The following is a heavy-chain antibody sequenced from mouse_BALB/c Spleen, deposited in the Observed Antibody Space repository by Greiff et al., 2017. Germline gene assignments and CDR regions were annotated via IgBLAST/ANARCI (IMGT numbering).Heavy chain of an antibody. Sequence: EVQLVESGGGLVKPGGSLKLSCAASGFTFSSYTMSWVRQTPEKRLEWVATISSGGSYTYYPDSVKGRFTISRDNAKNTLYLQMSSLKSEDTAMYYCTRGDYDYDWFAYWGQGTLVTVS. CDR3: TRGDYDYDWFAY. CDR1: GFTFSSYT. CDR2: ISSGGSYT. D-gene: IGHD2-4*01. V-gene: IGHV5-6-4*01. J-gene: IGHJ3*01.